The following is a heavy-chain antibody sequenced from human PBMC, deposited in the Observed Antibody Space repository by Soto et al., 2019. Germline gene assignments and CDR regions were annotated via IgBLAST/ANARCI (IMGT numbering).Heavy chain of an antibody. D-gene: IGHD2-15*01. CDR2: ISYDGSNK. J-gene: IGHJ3*02. V-gene: IGHV3-30-3*01. CDR3: ARDSPLGYCSGGSCYRHAFDI. CDR1: GFTFSSYA. Sequence: GGSLRLSCAASGFTFSSYAMHWVRQAPGKGLEWVAVISYDGSNKYYADSVKGRFTISRDNSKNTLYLQMNSLRAEDTAVYYCARDSPLGYCSGGSCYRHAFDIWGQGTMVTVSS.